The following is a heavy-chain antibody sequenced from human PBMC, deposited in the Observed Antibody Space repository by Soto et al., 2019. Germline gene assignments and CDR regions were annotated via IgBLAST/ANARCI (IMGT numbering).Heavy chain of an antibody. CDR3: ARDRQLGVFDY. D-gene: IGHD1-1*01. V-gene: IGHV4-31*03. CDR1: GGSISSGGYY. CDR2: IYCSGST. J-gene: IGHJ4*02. Sequence: PSETLSLTCTVSGGSISSGGYYWSWIRQHPGKGLEWIGYIYCSGSTYYNPSLKSRVTISVDTSKNQFSLKLSSVTAADTAVYYCARDRQLGVFDYWGQGTLVTVSS.